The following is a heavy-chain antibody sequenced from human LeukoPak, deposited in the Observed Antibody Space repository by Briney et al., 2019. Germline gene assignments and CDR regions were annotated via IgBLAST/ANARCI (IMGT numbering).Heavy chain of an antibody. J-gene: IGHJ6*02. CDR1: GFTFSSYA. CDR3: ATLPQLGGWYYYYGMDV. V-gene: IGHV3-23*01. Sequence: PGGSLRLSCAASGFTFSSYAMSWVRQASGKGLEWVSAISGSGGSTYYADSVKGRFTISGDNSKNTLYLQMNSLRAEDTAVYYCATLPQLGGWYYYYGMDVWGQGTTVTVSS. CDR2: ISGSGGST. D-gene: IGHD6-19*01.